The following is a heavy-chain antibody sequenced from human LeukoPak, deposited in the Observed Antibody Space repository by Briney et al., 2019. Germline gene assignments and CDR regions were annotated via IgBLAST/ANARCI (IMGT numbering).Heavy chain of an antibody. CDR3: ATREEVSRAMGAFDV. J-gene: IGHJ3*01. V-gene: IGHV1-46*01. Sequence: GASVKVSCKASGYTFTNYYMHWVRQAPGQGLEWMGIINPSGGNTRYAQRFQGRVIMTRDTSTSTVYMELSSLRSEDTAVYYCATREEVSRAMGAFDVWGLGTMVTVSS. CDR1: GYTFTNYY. CDR2: INPSGGNT. D-gene: IGHD5-24*01.